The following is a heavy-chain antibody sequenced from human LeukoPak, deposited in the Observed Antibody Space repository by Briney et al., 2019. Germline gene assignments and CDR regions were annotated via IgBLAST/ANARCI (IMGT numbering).Heavy chain of an antibody. V-gene: IGHV3-23*01. CDR2: IGGSGVST. CDR1: GFTFTSYA. J-gene: IGHJ4*02. Sequence: GGSLRLSCAASGFTFTSYAMSCVRQAPGKGLEWFSAIGGSGVSTYYADSVKGRFTRSRDNSQQTMYLQRNSPRSEHTAVHYFEKDFPYDYWGQGTLVTVSS. CDR3: EKDFPYDY.